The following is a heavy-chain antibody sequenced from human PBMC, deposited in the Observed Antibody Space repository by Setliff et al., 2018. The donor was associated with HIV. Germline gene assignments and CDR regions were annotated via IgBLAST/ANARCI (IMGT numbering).Heavy chain of an antibody. D-gene: IGHD5-12*01. V-gene: IGHV3-64*02. Sequence: GGSLRLSCAASGFAFSNYGMHWVRQAPGKRLEYVSAISNTGDHTYYADSVKGRFTISRDNSKNRLDLQMGSLRAEDMAVYYCARDRGYDLDYFDYWGQGTLVTVSS. CDR2: ISNTGDHT. J-gene: IGHJ4*02. CDR3: ARDRGYDLDYFDY. CDR1: GFAFSNYG.